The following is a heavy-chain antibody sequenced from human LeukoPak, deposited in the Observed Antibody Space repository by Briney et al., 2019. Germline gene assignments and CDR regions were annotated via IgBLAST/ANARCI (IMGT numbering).Heavy chain of an antibody. D-gene: IGHD3-10*01. CDR3: VRDQNEGICPDY. J-gene: IGHJ4*02. V-gene: IGHV3-7*01. Sequence: DSLKGRVTISRDNAKNSLHLQMNSLRVEDTAVYYCVRDQNEGICPDYWGQGTLVTVSS.